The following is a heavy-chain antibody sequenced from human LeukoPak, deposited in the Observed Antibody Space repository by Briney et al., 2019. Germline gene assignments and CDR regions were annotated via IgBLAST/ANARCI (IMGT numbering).Heavy chain of an antibody. CDR1: TYISSDFG. Sequence: ASVKVSCKASTYISSDFGISWVRLAPGGGLEWMGWVSGDNGQTNYGHKFYGRVAMTMETSTNTASMELRGLRSDDTAIYYCARVYLYTTGWSAAYYYFLDVWGKGTTVIVSS. D-gene: IGHD3-16*02. CDR2: VSGDNGQT. V-gene: IGHV1-18*01. CDR3: ARVYLYTTGWSAAYYYFLDV. J-gene: IGHJ6*03.